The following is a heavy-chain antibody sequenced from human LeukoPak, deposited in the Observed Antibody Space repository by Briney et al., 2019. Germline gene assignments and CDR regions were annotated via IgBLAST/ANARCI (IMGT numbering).Heavy chain of an antibody. CDR3: AKGSHWNYGYYFDY. Sequence: GGSLRLSCAASGFTFDGYAMHWVRQAPGEGLEGGSGISWKSGSIDYADSVKGRFIISRDNAKNSLYLQMNSLRAEDTALYYCAKGSHWNYGYYFDYWGQGTLVTVSS. J-gene: IGHJ4*02. V-gene: IGHV3-9*01. CDR2: ISWKSGSI. D-gene: IGHD1-7*01. CDR1: GFTFDGYA.